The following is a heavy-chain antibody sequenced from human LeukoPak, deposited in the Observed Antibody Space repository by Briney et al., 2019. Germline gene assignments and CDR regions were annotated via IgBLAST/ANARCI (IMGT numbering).Heavy chain of an antibody. CDR1: GYTFTGYY. J-gene: IGHJ4*02. CDR3: ARGLNLYSSWSHFDY. Sequence: ASVKVSCKASGYTFTGYYMHWVRQAPGQGLEWMGWINPNSGGTNYAQKFQGRVTMTRDTSISTAYMELSRLRSDDTAVYYCARGLNLYSSWSHFDYWGQGTLVTVSS. D-gene: IGHD6-6*01. CDR2: INPNSGGT. V-gene: IGHV1-2*02.